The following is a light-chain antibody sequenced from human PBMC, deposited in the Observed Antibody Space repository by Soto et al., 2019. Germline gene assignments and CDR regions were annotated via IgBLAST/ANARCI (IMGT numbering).Light chain of an antibody. Sequence: AIRMTQSPSSFSASTGDRVTITCRASQGISSYLAWYQQKPGKAPKLLFYAASTLQSGVPSRFSGSGSGTDFTLTISCLQSEDFATYYCQQYCSYPRTFGQGTKVEIK. CDR2: AAS. V-gene: IGKV1-8*01. J-gene: IGKJ1*01. CDR3: QQYCSYPRT. CDR1: QGISSY.